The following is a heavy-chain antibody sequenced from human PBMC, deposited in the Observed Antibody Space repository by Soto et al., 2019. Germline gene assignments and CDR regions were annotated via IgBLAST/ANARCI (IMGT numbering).Heavy chain of an antibody. V-gene: IGHV3-11*01. CDR1: GFTFSDYY. Sequence: QVQLVESGGGLVQTSGSLRIACVASGFTFSDYYMSWVRQAPGKGLAWGSYISSTGNTIYYADSVKGRFTISRDNAKNSVYLQMNNLRAEDTALYFCAKRSSENYYDPVFSWGQGTLVTVSS. D-gene: IGHD3-22*01. CDR2: ISSTGNTI. J-gene: IGHJ4*02. CDR3: AKRSSENYYDPVFS.